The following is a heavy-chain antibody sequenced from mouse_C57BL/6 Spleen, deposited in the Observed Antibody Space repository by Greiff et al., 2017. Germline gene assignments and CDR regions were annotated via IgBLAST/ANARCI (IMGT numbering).Heavy chain of an antibody. D-gene: IGHD1-1*01. CDR3: ARGATVVEGAMDY. J-gene: IGHJ4*01. CDR2: IYPGSGST. Sequence: QVQLQQPGAELVKPGASVKMSCKASGYTFTSYWITWVKKRPGQGLEWIGDIYPGSGSTNYNEKFKSKATLTVDTSSSTAYMQLSSLTSEGSAVXYCARGATVVEGAMDYWGQGTSVTVSS. V-gene: IGHV1-55*01. CDR1: GYTFTSYW.